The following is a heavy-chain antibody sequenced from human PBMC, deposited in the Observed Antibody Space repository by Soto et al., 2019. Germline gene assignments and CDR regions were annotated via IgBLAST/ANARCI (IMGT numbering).Heavy chain of an antibody. D-gene: IGHD3-3*01. CDR2: IYYSGST. Sequence: SETLSLTCTVSGGSISSSSYYWGWIRQPPGKGLEWIGSIYYSGSTYYNPSLKSRVTISVDTSKNQFSLKLSSVTAADTAVYYCARHRHAYYDFWSGYYHAFDIWGQGTMVTVSS. V-gene: IGHV4-39*01. CDR3: ARHRHAYYDFWSGYYHAFDI. J-gene: IGHJ3*02. CDR1: GGSISSSSYY.